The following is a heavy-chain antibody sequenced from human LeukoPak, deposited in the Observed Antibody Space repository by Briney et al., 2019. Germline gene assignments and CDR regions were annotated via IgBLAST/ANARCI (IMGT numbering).Heavy chain of an antibody. CDR1: GGSISSGDYY. Sequence: SETLSLTCTVSGGSISSGDYYWSWIRQPPGKGLEWIGYIYYSGSTYYNPSLKSRVTISVDTSKNQFSLKLSSVTAADTAVYYCARSIMITFGGENRFDPWGQGTLVTVSS. J-gene: IGHJ5*02. D-gene: IGHD3-16*01. CDR2: IYYSGST. CDR3: ARSIMITFGGENRFDP. V-gene: IGHV4-30-4*01.